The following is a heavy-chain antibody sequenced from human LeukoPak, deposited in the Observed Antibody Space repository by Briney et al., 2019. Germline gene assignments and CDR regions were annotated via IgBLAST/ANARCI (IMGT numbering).Heavy chain of an antibody. D-gene: IGHD3-10*01. CDR1: GFIFSSYS. CDR2: IRYDGINK. CDR3: ARDSLVRGVGYYYYYMDV. V-gene: IGHV3-30*02. J-gene: IGHJ6*03. Sequence: GGSLRLSCAASGFIFSSYSMNWVRQAPGKGLEWVTFIRYDGINKYYADSVKGRFTISRDNSKNTLYLQMNSLRAEDTAVYYCARDSLVRGVGYYYYYMDVWGKGTTVTVSS.